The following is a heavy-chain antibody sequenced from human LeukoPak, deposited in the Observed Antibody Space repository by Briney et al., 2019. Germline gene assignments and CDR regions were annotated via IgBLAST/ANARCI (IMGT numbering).Heavy chain of an antibody. D-gene: IGHD3-16*01. Sequence: PGGSLRLSCAASGFTFFSYWMSWVRQAPGTGLEWVSSISSTSTYITYADSVKGRFTISRDNANNSMYLQMDSLRAEDTAVYYCARDPPSRGTRYFDYWGQGTLVTVSS. J-gene: IGHJ4*02. CDR1: GFTFFSYW. CDR2: ISSTSTYI. CDR3: ARDPPSRGTRYFDY. V-gene: IGHV3-21*01.